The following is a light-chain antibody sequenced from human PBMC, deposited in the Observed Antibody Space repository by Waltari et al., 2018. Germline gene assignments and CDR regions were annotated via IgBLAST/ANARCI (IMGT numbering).Light chain of an antibody. CDR2: HTS. Sequence: EIMLPQSPCTLSLSPVDRATLPFTASQSIVKYLPWYHLQPGQDTRLLIYHTSIRATGIPDRFSGSGSETDFSLTISRLEPEDFAVYYCQHYVRLPATFGQGTNVEIK. J-gene: IGKJ1*01. V-gene: IGKV3-20*01. CDR1: QSIVKY. CDR3: QHYVRLPAT.